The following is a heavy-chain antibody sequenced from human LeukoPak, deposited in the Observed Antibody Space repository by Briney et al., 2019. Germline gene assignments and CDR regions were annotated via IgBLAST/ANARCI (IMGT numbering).Heavy chain of an antibody. Sequence: GASVKVSCKASGGTFSSYAISWVQQAPGQGLEWMGGIIPIFGTANYAQKFQGRVTITTDESTSTAYMELSSLRSEDTAVYYCASCYYYGSGSYWGYFDYWGQGTLVTVSS. J-gene: IGHJ4*02. CDR3: ASCYYYGSGSYWGYFDY. CDR1: GGTFSSYA. V-gene: IGHV1-69*05. D-gene: IGHD3-10*01. CDR2: IIPIFGTA.